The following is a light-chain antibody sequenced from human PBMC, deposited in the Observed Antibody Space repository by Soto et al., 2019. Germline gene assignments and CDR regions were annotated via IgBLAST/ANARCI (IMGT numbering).Light chain of an antibody. CDR3: CSYAGGYTYL. V-gene: IGLV2-11*01. CDR2: GVV. J-gene: IGLJ1*01. Sequence: QSALTQPRSVSGSRGQSVTISWTGTGNDVGAYNYVSWYQQHPGRPPKLLIYGVVRWPSGVPDRFSGSKSGNTASLTISGLQAEDEADYFCCSYAGGYTYLFGTGTKVTVL. CDR1: GNDVGAYNY.